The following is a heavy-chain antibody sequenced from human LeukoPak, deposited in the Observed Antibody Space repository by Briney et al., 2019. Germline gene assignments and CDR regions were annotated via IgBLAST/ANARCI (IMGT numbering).Heavy chain of an antibody. J-gene: IGHJ4*01. CDR1: GGSISSSNW. Sequence: PSGTLSLTCAVSGGSISSSNWWSWVRQPPGKGLEWIGEIYHSGSTNYNPSLKSRVTTSIDTSKNQLSLNLKSVTAADTAVYYCARDRDVDDFDSWGHGTLVTVSS. D-gene: IGHD2-15*01. CDR3: ARDRDVDDFDS. CDR2: IYHSGST. V-gene: IGHV4-4*02.